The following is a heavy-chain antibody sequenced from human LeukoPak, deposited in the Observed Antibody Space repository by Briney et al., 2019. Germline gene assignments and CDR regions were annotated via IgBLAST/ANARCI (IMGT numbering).Heavy chain of an antibody. CDR3: ARVRLGYDSSGYYLKGSAFDI. J-gene: IGHJ3*02. Sequence: SVKVSCKASGGTFSSYAISGVRQAPGQGLEWMGGIIPIFGTANYAKKYEGRVTISTDESTSTAYMELSSLRSEDTAVYYCARVRLGYDSSGYYLKGSAFDIWGQGTMVTVSS. CDR2: IIPIFGTA. CDR1: GGTFSSYA. V-gene: IGHV1-69*05. D-gene: IGHD3-22*01.